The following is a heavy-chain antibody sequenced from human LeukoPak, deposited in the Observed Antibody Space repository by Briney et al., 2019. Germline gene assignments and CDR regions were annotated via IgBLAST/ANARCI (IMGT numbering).Heavy chain of an antibody. CDR2: IIPIFGTA. CDR3: AREGPKGRDY. J-gene: IGHJ4*02. Sequence: SVKVSCKASGYTFTSYGISWVRQAPGQGLEWMGGIIPIFGTANYAQKFQGRVTITADESTSTAYMELSSLRSEDTAVYYCAREGPKGRDYWGQGTLVTVSS. CDR1: GYTFTSYG. V-gene: IGHV1-69*13.